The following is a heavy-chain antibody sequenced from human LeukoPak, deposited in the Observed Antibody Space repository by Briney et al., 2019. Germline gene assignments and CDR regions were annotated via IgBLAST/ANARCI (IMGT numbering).Heavy chain of an antibody. CDR2: IKQDGSEK. J-gene: IGHJ6*02. Sequence: GGSLRLSCAASGFRFSSHWINWVRQGPGKGLEWVAKIKQDGSEKKYVDSVMGRFSISRDNAKNSLYLQMNSLRVEGTAVYYCARDKLVGVVMPHKFYGMDVWGQGTTVTVSS. CDR1: GFRFSSHW. V-gene: IGHV3-7*01. D-gene: IGHD3-3*01. CDR3: ARDKLVGVVMPHKFYGMDV.